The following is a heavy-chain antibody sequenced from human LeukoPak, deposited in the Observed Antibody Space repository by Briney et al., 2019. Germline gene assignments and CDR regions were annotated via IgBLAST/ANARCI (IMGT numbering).Heavy chain of an antibody. CDR1: GFTFSSYW. D-gene: IGHD1-26*01. Sequence: PGGSLRLSCAASGFTFSSYWMSWVRQAPGKGLEWVANIKQDGSEKYYVDSVKGRFTISRDNAKNSLYLQMNSLGAEDTAVYYCARDKVVGPSNFDYWGQGTLVTVSS. CDR3: ARDKVVGPSNFDY. J-gene: IGHJ4*02. V-gene: IGHV3-7*01. CDR2: IKQDGSEK.